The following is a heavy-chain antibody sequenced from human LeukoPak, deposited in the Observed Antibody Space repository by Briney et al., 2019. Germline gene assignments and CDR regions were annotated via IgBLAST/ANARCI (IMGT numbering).Heavy chain of an antibody. V-gene: IGHV3-9*01. CDR1: GFSFGGYA. D-gene: IGHD2-21*02. CDR3: VKSGGYATAIRYFDL. CDR2: ISWNSGDI. Sequence: GGSLRLSCAASGFSFGGYALHWVRQAPGKGLEWVASISWNSGDIIHADSVKGRFTISRDNAKNSLYLQMDSLRTEDTALYYCVKSGGYATAIRYFDLWGRGTLVTVSS. J-gene: IGHJ2*01.